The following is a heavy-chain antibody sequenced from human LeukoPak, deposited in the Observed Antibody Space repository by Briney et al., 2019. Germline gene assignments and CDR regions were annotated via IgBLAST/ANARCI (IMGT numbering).Heavy chain of an antibody. CDR1: GFTFSSYW. Sequence: PGGSLRLSCAASGFTFSSYWMTWVRQAPGKGLEWVANIKQDGSKKNYVDSVKGRFTISRDNAKTSLYLQMNSLRDEDTAVYYCATPLDYYDSSGYHQGGDWGQGTLVTVSS. D-gene: IGHD3-22*01. J-gene: IGHJ4*02. CDR2: IKQDGSKK. V-gene: IGHV3-7*03. CDR3: ATPLDYYDSSGYHQGGD.